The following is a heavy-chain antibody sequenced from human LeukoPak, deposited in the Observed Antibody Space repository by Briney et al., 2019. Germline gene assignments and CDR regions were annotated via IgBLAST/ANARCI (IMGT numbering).Heavy chain of an antibody. CDR1: GFTFSSYA. J-gene: IGHJ4*02. Sequence: GGSLRLSCAASGFTFSSYAMSWVRQAPGKGLEWVSAISGSGGSTYYADSVKGRFTISRDNSKNTLYLQMNSLRAEDTAVYYCAKVPPLRLGVLSLYFDYWGQGTLVTVSS. CDR3: AKVPPLRLGVLSLYFDY. V-gene: IGHV3-23*01. D-gene: IGHD3-16*02. CDR2: ISGSGGST.